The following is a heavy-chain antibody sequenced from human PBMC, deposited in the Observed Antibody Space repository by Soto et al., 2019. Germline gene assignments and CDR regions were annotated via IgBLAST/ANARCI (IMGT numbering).Heavy chain of an antibody. Sequence: LRLSCAASGFTFSNYAMYWVRQAPGKGLEWVAVMSDDGRNKYYADSVKGRFTISRDNSKDTLYLQMNSLRAEDTAVYYCARASGSSWYPHFDYWGRGTLVTVSS. D-gene: IGHD6-13*01. CDR1: GFTFSNYA. CDR3: ARASGSSWYPHFDY. V-gene: IGHV3-30*04. CDR2: MSDDGRNK. J-gene: IGHJ4*02.